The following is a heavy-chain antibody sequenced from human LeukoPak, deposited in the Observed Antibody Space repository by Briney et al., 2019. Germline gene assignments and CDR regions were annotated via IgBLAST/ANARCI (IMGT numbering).Heavy chain of an antibody. CDR3: AISRGYTSGLWYYYMDV. CDR2: INNSGTT. CDR1: GGSFSGYY. V-gene: IGHV4-34*01. Sequence: SETLSLTCAVYGGSFSGYYWRWIRQPPGRGREWIAEINNSGTTNYNPSLKGRVTISIDTSKNQFSLKLSSVTAADTAAYYCAISRGYTSGLWYYYMDVWGKGATVTVSS. D-gene: IGHD6-25*01. J-gene: IGHJ6*03.